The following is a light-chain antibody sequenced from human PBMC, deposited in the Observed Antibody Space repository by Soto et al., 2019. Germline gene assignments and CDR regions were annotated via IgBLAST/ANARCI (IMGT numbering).Light chain of an antibody. CDR3: QQYNKWPQT. CDR1: QSVGSN. J-gene: IGKJ1*01. Sequence: EVVMTQSPATLSVSPGERATLSCRASQSVGSNLAWYQQKPGQAPRLLIYTASTRATGIPAKFSASGSGTEFTLTISSLHSEDFAVYYCQQYNKWPQTFGQGTKVEVK. CDR2: TAS. V-gene: IGKV3-15*01.